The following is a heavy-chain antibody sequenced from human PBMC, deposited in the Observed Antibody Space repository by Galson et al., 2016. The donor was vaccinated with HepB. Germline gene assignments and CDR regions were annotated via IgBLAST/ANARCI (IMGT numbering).Heavy chain of an antibody. CDR1: GFTFSSYW. Sequence: SLRLSCAASGFTFSSYWMHWVRQAPGKGLVWVSRIMSDGSSATYADSVKGRFTISRDNAKNTLYLQMNSLRAEDTAVYYCAREGLSSSTRHWGFFGYWGQGTPVTVSS. J-gene: IGHJ4*02. CDR3: AREGLSSSTRHWGFFGY. D-gene: IGHD2-2*01. V-gene: IGHV3-74*01. CDR2: IMSDGSSA.